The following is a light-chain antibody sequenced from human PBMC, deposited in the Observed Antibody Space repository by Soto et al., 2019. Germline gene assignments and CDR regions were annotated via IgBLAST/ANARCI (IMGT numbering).Light chain of an antibody. Sequence: EVALTQSPGTLSLSPGERATLSCRASQSVSSSYLAWYQQKPGQAPRLRIYGASSRATGIPDRFSGSGSGTDFPLTISRLEPEDFAVYYCQLYGSSSYTFGQGTKRERK. CDR2: GAS. CDR3: QLYGSSSYT. J-gene: IGKJ2*01. CDR1: QSVSSSY. V-gene: IGKV3-20*01.